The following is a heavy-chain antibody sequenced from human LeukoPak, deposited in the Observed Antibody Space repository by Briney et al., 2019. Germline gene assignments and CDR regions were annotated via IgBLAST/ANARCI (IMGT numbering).Heavy chain of an antibody. J-gene: IGHJ5*02. CDR2: IYSGGST. V-gene: IGHV3-53*01. CDR1: GFTVSSNY. CDR3: ARVDSRWFDP. Sequence: GGSLRLSCAASGFTVSSNYTSWVRQAPGKGLEGVSVIYSGGSTYYADSVKGRFTISRDNSKNTLYLQMNSLRAEDTAVYYCARVDSRWFDPWGQGTLVTVSS.